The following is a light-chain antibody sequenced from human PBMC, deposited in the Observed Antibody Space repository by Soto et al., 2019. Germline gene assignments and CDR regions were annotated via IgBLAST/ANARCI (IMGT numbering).Light chain of an antibody. CDR1: QSISSS. V-gene: IGKV1-5*01. CDR3: QQYESYPYS. CDR2: DAS. Sequence: IQMTQSPSTVSASVGDRVTITCRASQSISSSLAWYQQKPGKAPKVPIYDASSLDSGVPSRFSGSGYGTEFTLTVSSLQPGDFATYSCQQYESYPYSFGQGTKLEIK. J-gene: IGKJ2*01.